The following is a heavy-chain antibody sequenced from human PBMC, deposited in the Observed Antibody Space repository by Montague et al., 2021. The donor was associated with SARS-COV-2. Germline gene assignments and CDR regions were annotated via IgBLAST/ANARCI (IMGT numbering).Heavy chain of an antibody. CDR3: ARGLVGWFDP. V-gene: IGHV4-39*01. CDR1: GGSISSNSYY. J-gene: IGHJ5*02. Sequence: SETLSLTCTVSGGSISSNSYYWGWIRQPPGKGLEWIGSIDYSGXTXYXXSLKSRVTISVDTSKNQFSLKLSSVTAADTAVYCCARGLVGWFDPWGQGTLVTVSS. D-gene: IGHD3/OR15-3a*01. CDR2: IDYSGXT.